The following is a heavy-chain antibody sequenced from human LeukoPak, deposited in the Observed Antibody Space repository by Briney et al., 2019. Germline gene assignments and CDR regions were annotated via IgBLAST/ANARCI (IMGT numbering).Heavy chain of an antibody. CDR2: ISAYNGNT. Sequence: ASVKVSCKASGYTFTGYYMHWVRQAPGQGLEWMGWISAYNGNTNYAQKLQGRVTMTTDTSTSTAYMELRSLRSDDTAVYYCARTNRRWLQDFDYWGQGTLVTVSS. D-gene: IGHD5-24*01. V-gene: IGHV1-18*04. CDR3: ARTNRRWLQDFDY. J-gene: IGHJ4*02. CDR1: GYTFTGYY.